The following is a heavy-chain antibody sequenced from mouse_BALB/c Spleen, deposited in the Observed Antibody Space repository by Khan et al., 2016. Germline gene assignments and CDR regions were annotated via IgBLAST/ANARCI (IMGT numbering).Heavy chain of an antibody. CDR2: IHPGGGGS. CDR3: AKGVRRGYYFDS. V-gene: IGHV1-15*01. J-gene: IGHJ2*01. CDR1: GYTFTDYE. Sequence: QVQLQQSGAELVRPGASVKLSCKALGYTFTDYEMHWVKQTPVHGLEWIGAIHPGGGGSAYNQKFKVRAPLTADNSSRTAYMELSSLTSEDSAVYYCAKGVRRGYYFDSWGQGTTLTVSS. D-gene: IGHD2-14*01.